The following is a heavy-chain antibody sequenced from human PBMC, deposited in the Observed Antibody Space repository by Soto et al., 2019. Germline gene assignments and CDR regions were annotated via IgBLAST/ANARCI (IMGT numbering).Heavy chain of an antibody. Sequence: ASLKVSCKASGYSFINYGMSWVRQNPGQGLEWMGWISDYNGNTNYAQKLQGRVTMTTDTSTSTAYMELRSLRSDDTAVYYCPRGYCSGGSCYAHDHWFDPWGQGTLVTVSS. D-gene: IGHD2-15*01. J-gene: IGHJ5*02. CDR3: PRGYCSGGSCYAHDHWFDP. CDR1: GYSFINYG. CDR2: ISDYNGNT. V-gene: IGHV1-18*01.